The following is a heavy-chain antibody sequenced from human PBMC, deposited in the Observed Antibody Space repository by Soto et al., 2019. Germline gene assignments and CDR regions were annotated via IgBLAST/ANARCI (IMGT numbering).Heavy chain of an antibody. D-gene: IGHD6-13*01. CDR2: ITDSGTGT. V-gene: IGHV3-23*01. CDR1: GFTFSSCV. Sequence: EVHLLESGGGLVQPGESLRLSCGASGFTFSSCVMSWVRQAPGKGLEWVSCITDSGTGTYYADSVKGRFTISRDNSKNTIYVQINNLRAEDTGVYYCAKGLINGRWYAADWGQGTLVTVSS. J-gene: IGHJ4*02. CDR3: AKGLINGRWYAAD.